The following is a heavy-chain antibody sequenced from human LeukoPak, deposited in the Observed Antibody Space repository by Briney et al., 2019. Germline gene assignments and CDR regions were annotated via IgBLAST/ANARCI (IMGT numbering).Heavy chain of an antibody. CDR2: IYSGGST. V-gene: IGHV3-53*01. Sequence: GGSLRLSCAASGFTVSSNYMSWVRQAPGKGLEWVSVIYSGGSTYYAGSVKGRFTISRDNSKNTLYLQINSLRAEDTAVYYCARDRRELLWFGEQTFYYYYMDVWGKGTTVTISS. D-gene: IGHD3-10*01. CDR1: GFTVSSNY. J-gene: IGHJ6*03. CDR3: ARDRRELLWFGEQTFYYYYMDV.